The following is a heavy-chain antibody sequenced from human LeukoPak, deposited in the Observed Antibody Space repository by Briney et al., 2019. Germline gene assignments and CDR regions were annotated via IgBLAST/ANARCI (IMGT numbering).Heavy chain of an antibody. D-gene: IGHD5-12*01. CDR1: GFTFRSHA. V-gene: IGHV3-23*01. CDR3: ATSGYSGYDRPS. J-gene: IGHJ5*02. CDR2: IGYSAGT. Sequence: RGSLRLSCVASGFTFRSHAMAWVRQAPGKGLEWVSVIGYSAGTNYADSVKGRFTISRDNSKNTLYLQMNSLRAEDTAVYYCATSGYSGYDRPSWGQGTLVTV.